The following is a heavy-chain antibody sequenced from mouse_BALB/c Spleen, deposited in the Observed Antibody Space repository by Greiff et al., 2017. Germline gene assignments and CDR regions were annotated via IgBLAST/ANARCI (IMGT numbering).Heavy chain of an antibody. V-gene: IGHV5-17*02. CDR3: ARAMITTGAMDY. D-gene: IGHD2-4*01. Sequence: EVKLLESGGGLVQPGGSRKLSCAASGFSFSSFGMHWVRQAPEKGLEWVAYISSGSSTIYYEDTVKGRFTISRDNPKNPLFLQRTSLRSEDTAMYYCARAMITTGAMDYWGQGTSVTVSS. CDR1: GFSFSSFG. J-gene: IGHJ4*01. CDR2: ISSGSSTI.